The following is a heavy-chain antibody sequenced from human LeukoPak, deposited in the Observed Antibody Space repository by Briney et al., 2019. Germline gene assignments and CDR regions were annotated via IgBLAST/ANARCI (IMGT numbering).Heavy chain of an antibody. Sequence: GGSLRLSCAASGFSFSYYGMHWVRQAPGKGLEWVAFIPFDGRNKYYADSVRGRFTVSRDNSKNTLYLQMNSLRPEDTAVYYCARGVCSSTSCYYFDYWGQGTLATVSS. V-gene: IGHV3-30*02. D-gene: IGHD2-2*01. CDR3: ARGVCSSTSCYYFDY. CDR2: IPFDGRNK. CDR1: GFSFSYYG. J-gene: IGHJ4*02.